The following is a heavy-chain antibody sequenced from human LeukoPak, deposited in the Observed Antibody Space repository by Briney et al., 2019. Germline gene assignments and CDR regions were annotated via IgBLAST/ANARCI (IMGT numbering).Heavy chain of an antibody. CDR3: AKVVGTGTTPTDY. J-gene: IGHJ4*02. CDR1: GFTFNKYA. Sequence: GGSLRLSCAASGFTFNKYAMTWVRQAPGKGLVWVAVISASGDNTDYADSVEGRFTISRDNSKNTLSLQMNSLRVEDTAVYYCAKVVGTGTTPTDYWGQGTLVTVSS. V-gene: IGHV3-23*01. D-gene: IGHD1-1*01. CDR2: ISASGDNT.